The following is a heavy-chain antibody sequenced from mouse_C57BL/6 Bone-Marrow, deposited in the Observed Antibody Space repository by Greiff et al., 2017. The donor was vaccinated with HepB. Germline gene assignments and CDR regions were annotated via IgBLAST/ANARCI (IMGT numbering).Heavy chain of an antibody. D-gene: IGHD3-2*02. CDR1: GFTFSDYY. J-gene: IGHJ3*01. CDR3: ARASSGYPAWFAY. Sequence: DVQLVESEGGLVQPGSSMKLSCTASGFTFSDYYMAWVRQVPEKGLEWVANINYDGSSTYYLDSLKSRFIISRDNAKNILYLQMSSLKSEDTATYYCARASSGYPAWFAYWGQGTLVTVSA. V-gene: IGHV5-16*01. CDR2: INYDGSST.